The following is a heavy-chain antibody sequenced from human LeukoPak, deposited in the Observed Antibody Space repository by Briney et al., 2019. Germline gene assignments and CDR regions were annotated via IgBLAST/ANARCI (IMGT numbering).Heavy chain of an antibody. V-gene: IGHV3-21*01. D-gene: IGHD6-13*01. J-gene: IGHJ4*02. Sequence: GGSLRLSCAASGFTFSSYSMNWVRQAPGKGLEWVSSISSSSSYIYYADSVKGRFTISRDNAKNSLYLQMNSLRAEDTAVYYCAKSPIAAGRYFDYWGQGTLVTVSS. CDR2: ISSSSSYI. CDR1: GFTFSSYS. CDR3: AKSPIAAGRYFDY.